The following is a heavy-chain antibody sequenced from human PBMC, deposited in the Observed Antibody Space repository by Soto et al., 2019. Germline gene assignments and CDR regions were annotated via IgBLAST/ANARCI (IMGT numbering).Heavy chain of an antibody. CDR1: GYTLTELS. D-gene: IGHD3-10*01. CDR2: MNPNSGNT. J-gene: IGHJ6*02. CDR3: ARGGYYGSGSYVYYGMEV. V-gene: IGHV1-8*01. Sequence: ASVKVSCKVSGYTLTELSMHWVRQATGQGLEWMGWMNPNSGNTGYAQRFQGRVTMTRNTSISTAYMELSSLRSEDTAVYYCARGGYYGSGSYVYYGMEVWGQGTTVTVSS.